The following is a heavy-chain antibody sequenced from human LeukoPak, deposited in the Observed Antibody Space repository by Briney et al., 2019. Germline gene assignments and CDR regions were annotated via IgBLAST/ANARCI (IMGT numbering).Heavy chain of an antibody. D-gene: IGHD3-16*01. J-gene: IGHJ6*03. CDR3: ARSSTGGFYYYYYMDV. Sequence: GGSLRLSCAASGFTFSSYGMHWVRQAPGKGLEWVAFIWYDGSNKYYADSVKDRFTISRDDSKNSLYLQMYSLRAEDTAVYYCARSSTGGFYYYYYMDVWGKGTTVTVSS. CDR1: GFTFSSYG. CDR2: IWYDGSNK. V-gene: IGHV3-33*08.